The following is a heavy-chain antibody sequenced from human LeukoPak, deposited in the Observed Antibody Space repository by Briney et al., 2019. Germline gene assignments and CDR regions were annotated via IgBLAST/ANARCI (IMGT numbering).Heavy chain of an antibody. CDR3: ARQVAGQRYFDY. Sequence: SETLSLTCTVSGGSISSYYWSWIRQPPGKGLEWIGYIYYSGSTNYNPSLKSRVTISVDTSKNQFSLKLSSVTAADTAVYYCARQVAGQRYFDYWGQGTLVTVSS. D-gene: IGHD5-12*01. J-gene: IGHJ4*02. V-gene: IGHV4-59*08. CDR1: GGSISSYY. CDR2: IYYSGST.